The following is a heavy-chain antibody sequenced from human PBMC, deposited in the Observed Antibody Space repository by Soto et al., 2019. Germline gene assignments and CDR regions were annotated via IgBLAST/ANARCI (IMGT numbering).Heavy chain of an antibody. D-gene: IGHD2-2*01. CDR3: ARDIVVVPAATSRYYGDYYYGMDV. CDR2: ISAYNGNT. CDR1: GYTFTSYG. V-gene: IGHV1-18*04. Sequence: ASVKVSCKASGYTFTSYGISWVRQAPGQGFEWMGWISAYNGNTNYAQKLQGRVTMTTDTSTSTAYMELRSLRSDDTAVYYCARDIVVVPAATSRYYGDYYYGMDVWGQGTTVTVSS. J-gene: IGHJ6*02.